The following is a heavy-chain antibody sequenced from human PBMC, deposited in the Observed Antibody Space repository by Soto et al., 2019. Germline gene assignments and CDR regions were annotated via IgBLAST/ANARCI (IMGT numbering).Heavy chain of an antibody. CDR1: GFTFSSYA. V-gene: IGHV3-23*01. CDR2: ISGSGGST. CDR3: AKEANSDAQLRFLEWLFDY. Sequence: GGSLRLSCAASGFTFSSYAMSWVRQAPGKGLEWVSAISGSGGSTYYADSVKGRFTISRDNSKNTLYLQMNSLRAEDTAVYYCAKEANSDAQLRFLEWLFDYWGQGTLVTVSS. J-gene: IGHJ4*02. D-gene: IGHD3-3*01.